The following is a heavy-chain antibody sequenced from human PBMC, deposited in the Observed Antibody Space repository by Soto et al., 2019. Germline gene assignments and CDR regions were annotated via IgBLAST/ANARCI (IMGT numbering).Heavy chain of an antibody. J-gene: IGHJ4*02. V-gene: IGHV1-8*01. Sequence: ASVKVSCKASGYTFTTYDISWVRQATGQGLEWMGWMNPNIGNTGYAQKFQGRVTMTRNTSINTAYMELSSLRSEDTAVYYCARAVYSGSYVFNYWGQGTLVTVSS. CDR2: MNPNIGNT. CDR3: ARAVYSGSYVFNY. CDR1: GYTFTTYD. D-gene: IGHD1-26*01.